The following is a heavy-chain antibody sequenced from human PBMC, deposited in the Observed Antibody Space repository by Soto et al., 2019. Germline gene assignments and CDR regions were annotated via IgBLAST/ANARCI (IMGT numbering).Heavy chain of an antibody. CDR2: IYSGGST. V-gene: IGHV3-66*01. J-gene: IGHJ4*02. Sequence: GGSLRLSCAASGFIVSSNYMSWVRQAPGKGLEWVSVIYSGGSTYYADSVKGRFTISRDNSKNTLYLQMNSLRAEDTAVYYCAMRYSSGWYAYWGQGTPVIVSS. CDR3: AMRYSSGWYAY. CDR1: GFIVSSNY. D-gene: IGHD6-19*01.